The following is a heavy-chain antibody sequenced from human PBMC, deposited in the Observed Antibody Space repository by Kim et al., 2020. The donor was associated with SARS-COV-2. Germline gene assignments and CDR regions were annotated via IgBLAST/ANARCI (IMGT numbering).Heavy chain of an antibody. CDR3: AKSTDIVWFGQFRNDACDL. CDR1: GFSFNNYA. D-gene: IGHD3-10*01. CDR2: ITCEGGKT. J-gene: IGHJ3*01. V-gene: IGHV3-30*18. Sequence: GGSLRLSCVASGFSFNNYAMHWVRQAPGKGLEWVAAITCEGGKTNYVDSVKGRFTISRDWSENTLSLQMNSLRPEDTAVYYCAKSTDIVWFGQFRNDACDLGGGGTIVPVPS.